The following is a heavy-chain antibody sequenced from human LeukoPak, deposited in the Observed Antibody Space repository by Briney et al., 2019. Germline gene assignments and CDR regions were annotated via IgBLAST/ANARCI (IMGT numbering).Heavy chain of an antibody. CDR2: IYYSGST. J-gene: IGHJ4*02. Sequence: SETLSLTCTVSGGSISSYYWSWIRQPPGKGLEWIGYIYYSGSTNYNPSLKSRVTISVDTSKNQFSLKLSSVTAADTAVYYCAVGRLVADYWGQGTLVTVSS. D-gene: IGHD3-9*01. CDR1: GGSISSYY. V-gene: IGHV4-59*08. CDR3: AVGRLVADY.